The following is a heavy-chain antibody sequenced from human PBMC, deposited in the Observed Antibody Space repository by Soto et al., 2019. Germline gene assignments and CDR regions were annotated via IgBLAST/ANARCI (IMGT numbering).Heavy chain of an antibody. Sequence: QVQLVQSGGGLVKPGGSLTLSCAASGFTFSDHYMSWLRKAPGKGLEWISYISDTTTTIYYADSVKGRFTISRDNAKNSLYLQMNSLRAEDTAVYYCVRDRKPSRYGGLDFWGQGAQVTVSS. J-gene: IGHJ4*02. CDR3: VRDRKPSRYGGLDF. CDR2: ISDTTTTI. V-gene: IGHV3-11*01. CDR1: GFTFSDHY. D-gene: IGHD2-2*01.